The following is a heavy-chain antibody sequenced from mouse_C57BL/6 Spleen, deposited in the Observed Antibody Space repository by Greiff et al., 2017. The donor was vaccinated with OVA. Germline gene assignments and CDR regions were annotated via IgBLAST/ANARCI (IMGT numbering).Heavy chain of an antibody. CDR1: GYTFTSYW. CDR3: ARRMVPYAMDY. Sequence: QVQLKQPGAELVMPGASVKLSCKASGYTFTSYWMHWVKQRPGQGLEWIGEIDPSDSYTNYNQKFKGKSTLTVDKSSSTAYMQLSSLTSEDSAVYYCARRMVPYAMDYWGQGTSVTVSS. CDR2: IDPSDSYT. V-gene: IGHV1-69*01. J-gene: IGHJ4*01. D-gene: IGHD2-10*02.